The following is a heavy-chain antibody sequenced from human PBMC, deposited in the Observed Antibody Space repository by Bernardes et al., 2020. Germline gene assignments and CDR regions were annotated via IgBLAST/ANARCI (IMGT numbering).Heavy chain of an antibody. CDR2: INQDGSQI. CDR3: ATSIIRGIYPFDN. CDR1: GFTFSTKW. Sequence: GGSLRLSRGGSGFTFSTKWMSWVRQAPGKGLEWVAYINQDGSQISYLESVRGRFTISRDNAKNSLFLQMNSLRTEDTAVYHCATSIIRGIYPFDNWGQGTPVTVSS. V-gene: IGHV3-7*01. D-gene: IGHD3-16*02. J-gene: IGHJ4*02.